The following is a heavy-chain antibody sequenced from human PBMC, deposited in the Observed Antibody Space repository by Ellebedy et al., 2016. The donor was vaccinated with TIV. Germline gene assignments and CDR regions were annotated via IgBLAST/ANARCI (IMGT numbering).Heavy chain of an antibody. CDR3: AREDIVVVRDGMDV. J-gene: IGHJ6*02. D-gene: IGHD2-15*01. Sequence: PGGSLRLSCRASGFSFSAFYMSWIRQAPGKGLEWISYISGSGSNIQYADSVKGRFTISRDNAKNSLYLEMNSLRADDTAVYYCAREDIVVVRDGMDVWGQGTTVTVSS. CDR2: ISGSGSNI. V-gene: IGHV3-11*04. CDR1: GFSFSAFY.